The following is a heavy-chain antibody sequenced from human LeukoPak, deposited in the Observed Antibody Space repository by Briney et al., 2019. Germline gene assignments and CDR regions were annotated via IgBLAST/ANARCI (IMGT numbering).Heavy chain of an antibody. CDR2: LWADGNTG. Sequence: PGGSLRLSCAASGFTFNIFGMHWVRQVPGNGREWLAVLWADGNTGHYADSVKGRFTISRDSSENTLYLQMNSLRSEDTAVYYCVKESAADATFHFDYWGQGTLVTVSS. CDR1: GFTFNIFG. J-gene: IGHJ4*02. D-gene: IGHD6-13*01. CDR3: VKESAADATFHFDY. V-gene: IGHV3-33*06.